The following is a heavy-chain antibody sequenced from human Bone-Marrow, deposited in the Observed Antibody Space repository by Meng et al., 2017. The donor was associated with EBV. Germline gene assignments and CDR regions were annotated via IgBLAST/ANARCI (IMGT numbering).Heavy chain of an antibody. V-gene: IGHV4-61*01. D-gene: IGHD6-6*01. Sequence: VHIREYGPGLVKPSGTLSLPCTGSGASVSGGTFHWSWIRQPPGKELEWIGYIYDGGTTIYNPSLKSRVTIFLDTSRNQFSLGLRSVTTADTAVYYCAKSSSSTPGVVDSWGQGTLVTVSS. CDR1: GASVSGGTFH. CDR2: IYDGGTT. CDR3: AKSSSSTPGVVDS. J-gene: IGHJ4*02.